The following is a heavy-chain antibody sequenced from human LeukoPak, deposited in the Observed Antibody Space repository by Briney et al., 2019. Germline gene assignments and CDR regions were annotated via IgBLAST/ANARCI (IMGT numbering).Heavy chain of an antibody. CDR1: GYSISSGYY. Sequence: SETLSLTCTVSGYSISSGYYWGWIRQPPGKGLEWVANVYRDGNTYYSPSLESRVTISVDTSKNQFSLKLSSVTAADTAVYYCANLRGYSYGAGDYWGQGTLVTVSS. J-gene: IGHJ4*02. CDR3: ANLRGYSYGAGDY. D-gene: IGHD5-18*01. CDR2: VYRDGNT. V-gene: IGHV4-38-2*02.